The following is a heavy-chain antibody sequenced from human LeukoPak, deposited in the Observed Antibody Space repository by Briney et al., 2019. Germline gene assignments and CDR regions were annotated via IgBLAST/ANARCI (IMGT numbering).Heavy chain of an antibody. V-gene: IGHV3-30*01. CDR3: ARDGGYCSSTSCYGNSYYMDV. J-gene: IGHJ6*03. Sequence: GGSLRLSCAASGFTFDDYAMHWVRQAPGRGLEWVAVISYDGSNKYYADSVKGRFTISRDNSKNTLYLQMNSLRAEDTAVYYCARDGGYCSSTSCYGNSYYMDVWGKGTTVTVSS. CDR1: GFTFDDYA. D-gene: IGHD2-2*01. CDR2: ISYDGSNK.